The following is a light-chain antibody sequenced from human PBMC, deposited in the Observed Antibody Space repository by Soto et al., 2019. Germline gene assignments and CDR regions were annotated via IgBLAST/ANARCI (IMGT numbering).Light chain of an antibody. CDR2: AAS. CDR3: QQSHGIPYT. Sequence: DIQMTQSPSSLSASVGDRVTITCRASQTITGYLNWYQQRPGKAPKLLIYAASSLQSGVPSRCSGGGSGTDFTLTITSLQPEDFATYYGQQSHGIPYTFGQGTKLEIK. CDR1: QTITGY. J-gene: IGKJ2*01. V-gene: IGKV1-39*01.